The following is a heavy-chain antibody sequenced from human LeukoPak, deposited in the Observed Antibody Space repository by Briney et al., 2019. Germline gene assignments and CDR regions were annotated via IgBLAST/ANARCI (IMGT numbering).Heavy chain of an antibody. D-gene: IGHD1-26*01. CDR2: ISYDGSNK. CDR1: GFTFTNYA. CDR3: ARVSRGSYHFEY. J-gene: IGHJ4*02. V-gene: IGHV3-30-3*01. Sequence: GGSLRLSCAASGFTFTNYAMHWVRQAPGKGLEWVAVISYDGSNKYYADSVKGRFTISRDNSKNTLYLQMSSLRAEDTAVYYCARVSRGSYHFEYWGQGALVTVSS.